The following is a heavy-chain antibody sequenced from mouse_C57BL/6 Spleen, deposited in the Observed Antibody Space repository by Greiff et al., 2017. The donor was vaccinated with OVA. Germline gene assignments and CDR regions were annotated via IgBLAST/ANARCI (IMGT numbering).Heavy chain of an antibody. Sequence: EVMLVESGGGLVQPGGSLKLSCAASGFTFSDYYMYWVRQTPEKRLEWVAYISNGGGSTYYPDTVKGRFTISRDNAKNTLYLQMSRLKSEDTAMYYCARLTGYYFDYWGQGTTLTVSS. CDR1: GFTFSDYY. J-gene: IGHJ2*01. V-gene: IGHV5-12*01. CDR3: ARLTGYYFDY. CDR2: ISNGGGST. D-gene: IGHD4-1*01.